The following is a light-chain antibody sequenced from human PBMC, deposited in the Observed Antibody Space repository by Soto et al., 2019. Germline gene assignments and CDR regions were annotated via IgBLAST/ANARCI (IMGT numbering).Light chain of an antibody. CDR2: HAS. CDR3: QQYNNWPPWT. Sequence: EFVLTQSPGTLSLSPGERATLSCRASQSVRSSYLAWYQQKPGQAPRLLIYHASTRATGIPARFSGSGSGTEFTLTISSLQSEDFAVYYCQQYNNWPPWTFGQGTKVDIK. V-gene: IGKV3-15*01. J-gene: IGKJ1*01. CDR1: QSVRSSY.